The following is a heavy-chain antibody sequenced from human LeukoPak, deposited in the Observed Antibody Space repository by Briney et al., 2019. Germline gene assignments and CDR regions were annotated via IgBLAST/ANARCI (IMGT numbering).Heavy chain of an antibody. CDR2: IYRGDSDT. CDR1: GYSFTSYW. D-gene: IGHD3-22*01. CDR3: ARHPGYDSSGYLPRNYFDY. V-gene: IGHV5-51*01. J-gene: IGHJ4*02. Sequence: GESLKISCKGSGYSFTSYWIGWVRQMPGKGLEWMGIIYRGDSDTRYSPSFQGQVTISADKSISTAYLQWSSLKASDTAMYYCARHPGYDSSGYLPRNYFDYWGQGTLVTVSS.